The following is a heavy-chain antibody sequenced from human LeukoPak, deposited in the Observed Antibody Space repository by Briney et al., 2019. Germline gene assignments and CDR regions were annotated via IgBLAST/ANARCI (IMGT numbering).Heavy chain of an antibody. CDR3: AREALYYDFWSGSAYYMDV. CDR2: IYYSGST. D-gene: IGHD3-3*01. Sequence: WETLSLTCTVSGGSISSYYWSWIRQPPGKGLEWIGYIYYSGSTNYNPSLKSRVTISVDTSKNQFSLKLSSVTAADTAVYYCAREALYYDFWSGSAYYMDVWGKGTTVTVSS. V-gene: IGHV4-59*01. CDR1: GGSISSYY. J-gene: IGHJ6*03.